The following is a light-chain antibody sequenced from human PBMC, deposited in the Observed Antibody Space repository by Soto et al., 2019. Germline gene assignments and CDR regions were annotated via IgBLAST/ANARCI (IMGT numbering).Light chain of an antibody. Sequence: SYELTQPLSVSVALGQTARITCGGNNIGSKNVHWYQQKPRQAPVVVIYRDTNRPSGIPERFSGSSSGNTATLTISRAQAGDEADYYCQVWDSSLVIFGGGTKVTVL. J-gene: IGLJ2*01. CDR2: RDT. CDR3: QVWDSSLVI. V-gene: IGLV3-9*01. CDR1: NIGSKN.